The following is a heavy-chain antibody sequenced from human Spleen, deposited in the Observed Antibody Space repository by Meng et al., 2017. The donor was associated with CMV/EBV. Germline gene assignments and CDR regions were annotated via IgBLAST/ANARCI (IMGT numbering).Heavy chain of an antibody. V-gene: IGHV4-34*01. J-gene: IGHJ3*02. Sequence: SETLSLTCSVSGVSITTFYWSWIRQPPGKGLEWIGEITHTGSSTYNPSLKSRVTFSVDTSKTQFSLRVNSVTAADTAVYYCARGVLGVLGTLDAFDIWGQGTMVTVSS. CDR1: GVSITTFY. CDR3: ARGVLGVLGTLDAFDI. CDR2: ITHTGSS. D-gene: IGHD3-3*01.